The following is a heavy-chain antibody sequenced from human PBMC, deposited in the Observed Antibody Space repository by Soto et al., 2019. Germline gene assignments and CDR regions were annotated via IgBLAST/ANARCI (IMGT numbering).Heavy chain of an antibody. CDR1: VFTFTRYS. CDR2: ISSTTNYI. J-gene: IGHJ4*02. CDR3: ARESEDLTSNFDY. Sequence: KPGGSLRLSCAASVFTFTRYSMNWVRQAPGKGLEWVSSISSTTNYIYYGDSMKGQFTISRDNAKNSLYLEMNSLRAEDTAVYYCARESEDLTSNFDYWGQGTLVTVSS. V-gene: IGHV3-21*06.